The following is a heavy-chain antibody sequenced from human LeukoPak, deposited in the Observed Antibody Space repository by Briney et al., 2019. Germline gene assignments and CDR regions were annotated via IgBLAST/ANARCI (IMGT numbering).Heavy chain of an antibody. CDR2: LYSDGNT. CDR3: ARAVEPRAANNLAY. Sequence: GGSLRLSCAASGFTVITNDITCVRQAPGKGLEWVSVLYSDGNTKYADSVQGRFTISRDNSKNTLYLEMNSLSPDDTAVYYCARAVEPRAANNLAYWGQGTLVTVSS. D-gene: IGHD1-14*01. CDR1: GFTVITND. V-gene: IGHV3-53*01. J-gene: IGHJ4*02.